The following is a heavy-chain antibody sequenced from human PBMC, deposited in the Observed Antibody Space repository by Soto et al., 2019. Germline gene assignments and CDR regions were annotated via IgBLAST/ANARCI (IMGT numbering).Heavy chain of an antibody. Sequence: QITLKESGPTLVKPTQTLTLTCTFSGFSLSTSGVGVGWIRQPPGKALEWLALIYWDDDKRYSPSLKSRLTITKDTSKNQVVLTMTTMDPVDTATYYCAHTQYYYDSSGYRRGAFDIWGQGTMVTVSS. J-gene: IGHJ3*02. CDR2: IYWDDDK. D-gene: IGHD3-22*01. V-gene: IGHV2-5*02. CDR3: AHTQYYYDSSGYRRGAFDI. CDR1: GFSLSTSGVG.